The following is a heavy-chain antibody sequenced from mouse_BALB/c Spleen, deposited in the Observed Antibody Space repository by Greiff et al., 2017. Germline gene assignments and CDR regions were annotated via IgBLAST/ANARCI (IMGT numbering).Heavy chain of an antibody. J-gene: IGHJ4*01. D-gene: IGHD4-1*01. CDR2: IWSGGST. CDR3: ARNTLGRYYAMDY. CDR1: GFSLTSYG. V-gene: IGHV2-2*02. Sequence: VKLMESGPGLVQPSQSLSITCTVSGFSLTSYGVHWVRQSPGKGLEWLGVIWSGGSTDYNAAFISRLSISKDNSKSQVFFKMNSLQANDTAIYYCARNTLGRYYAMDYWGQGTSVTVSS.